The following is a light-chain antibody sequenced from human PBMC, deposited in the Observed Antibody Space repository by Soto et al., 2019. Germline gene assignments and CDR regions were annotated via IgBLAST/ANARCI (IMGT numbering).Light chain of an antibody. Sequence: DIQMTQSPSSLSASVGDRVTITCRASQGISTYLAWYQQKPGKVPKLLIYAASTLQSGVPSRFSGSGSGTDFALTISSLHPEDVATYYCQKYNRAPPTFGGGTKGEIK. CDR2: AAS. J-gene: IGKJ4*01. V-gene: IGKV1-27*01. CDR3: QKYNRAPPT. CDR1: QGISTY.